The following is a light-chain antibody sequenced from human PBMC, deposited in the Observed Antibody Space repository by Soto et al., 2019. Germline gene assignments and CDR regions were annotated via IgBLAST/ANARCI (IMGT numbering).Light chain of an antibody. J-gene: IGKJ5*01. Sequence: EIVMTQSPATLSVSPGERATLSCRASQSVGSTLAWYQQKPGQAPRLLIYGASTRATSISARFSGSASATDFTLTISSLQSEDFAVYYCQQYNQWPITFGQGTRLEIK. CDR1: QSVGST. V-gene: IGKV3-15*01. CDR2: GAS. CDR3: QQYNQWPIT.